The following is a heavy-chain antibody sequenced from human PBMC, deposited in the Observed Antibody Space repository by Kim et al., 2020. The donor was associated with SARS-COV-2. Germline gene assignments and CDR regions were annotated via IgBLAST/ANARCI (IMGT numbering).Heavy chain of an antibody. V-gene: IGHV3-30-3*01. CDR2: ISYDGSNK. J-gene: IGHJ4*02. CDR1: GFTFSSYA. CDR3: SRERTTVPWD. Sequence: GGSLRLSCAASGFTFSSYAMHWVRQAPGKGLEGGAVISYDGSNKYYADSVKGRFTISRDNSKNTLYLQMSSLRAKDTAVYYCSRERTTVPWDWGQGTLVTVSS. D-gene: IGHD4-17*01.